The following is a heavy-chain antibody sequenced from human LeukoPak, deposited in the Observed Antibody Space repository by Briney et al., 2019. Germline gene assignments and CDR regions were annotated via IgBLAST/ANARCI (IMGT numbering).Heavy chain of an antibody. CDR3: AREGYSSYYYYYYYMDV. D-gene: IGHD6-13*01. CDR1: GGSISSYY. J-gene: IGHJ6*03. V-gene: IGHV4-4*07. Sequence: SETLSLTCTVSGGSISSYYWSWIRQPAGKGLEWIGRIYTSGSTNYNPSLKSRVTMSVDTSKNQFSLKLSSVTAADTAVYYCAREGYSSYYYYYYYMDVWGNGTTVTVSS. CDR2: IYTSGST.